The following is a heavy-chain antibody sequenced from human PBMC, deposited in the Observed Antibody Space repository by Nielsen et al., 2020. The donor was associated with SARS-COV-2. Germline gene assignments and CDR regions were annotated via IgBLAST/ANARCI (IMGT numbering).Heavy chain of an antibody. D-gene: IGHD1-26*01. CDR1: GGTFSSYC. Sequence: SVKVSCKASGGTFSSYCISWVRQAPGQGLEWMGGIIPFFPTTNYAEKFQGRVTITADKSTSTAYMELSSLRSEDTAVYYCARDLGVGAWRKDYYGMDVWGQGTTVTVSS. V-gene: IGHV1-69*06. J-gene: IGHJ6*02. CDR3: ARDLGVGAWRKDYYGMDV. CDR2: IIPFFPTT.